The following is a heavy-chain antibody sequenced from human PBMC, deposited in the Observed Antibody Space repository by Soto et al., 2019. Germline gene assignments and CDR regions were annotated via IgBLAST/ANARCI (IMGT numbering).Heavy chain of an antibody. Sequence: QVQLQQWGAGLLKPSETLSLTCAVFGGSFSDYYWIWIRQPPGKGLEWIGEINHSGTTNYNPSLKSRVTISVDTSKNQFSLKLSSVTAADSAVYYCSRGRRKALAYTYWYFDLWGRGTLVTVSS. V-gene: IGHV4-34*01. CDR3: SRGRRKALAYTYWYFDL. D-gene: IGHD1-1*01. J-gene: IGHJ2*01. CDR1: GGSFSDYY. CDR2: INHSGTT.